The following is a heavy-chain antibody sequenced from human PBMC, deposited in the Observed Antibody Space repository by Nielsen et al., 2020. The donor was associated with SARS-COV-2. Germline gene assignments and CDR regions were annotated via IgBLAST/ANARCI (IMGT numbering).Heavy chain of an antibody. CDR2: IIPIFGTA. J-gene: IGHJ4*02. Sequence: SVKVSCKASGGTFSSHAISWVRQAPGQGLEWMGGIIPIFGTANYAQKFQGRVTITADESTSTAYMELSSLRSEDTAVYYCASGDYSGPSEDWGQGTLVTVSS. CDR1: GGTFSSHA. D-gene: IGHD6-19*01. CDR3: ASGDYSGPSED. V-gene: IGHV1-69*13.